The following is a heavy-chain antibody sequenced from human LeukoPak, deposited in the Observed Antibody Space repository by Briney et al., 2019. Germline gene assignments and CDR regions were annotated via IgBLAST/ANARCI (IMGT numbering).Heavy chain of an antibody. Sequence: PSETLSLTCTVSGGSISIDTFYWGWIRQPPGKGLEWIGYISYTGSTNYSPSLKSRVTMSVDTSKNQFSLKLISVTAADTAVYYCARLRELAALHDALDIWGQGTMVTVCS. CDR2: ISYTGST. D-gene: IGHD5-24*01. J-gene: IGHJ3*02. CDR1: GGSISIDTFY. V-gene: IGHV4-61*05. CDR3: ARLRELAALHDALDI.